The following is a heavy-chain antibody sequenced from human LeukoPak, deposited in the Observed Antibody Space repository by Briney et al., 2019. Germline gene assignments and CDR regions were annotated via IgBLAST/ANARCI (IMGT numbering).Heavy chain of an antibody. CDR1: GFTFRNYG. D-gene: IGHD1-1*01. CDR3: AKGGTSGIHYMDV. J-gene: IGHJ6*03. V-gene: IGHV3-30*02. Sequence: GGSLRLSCAASGFTFRNYGTHWVRQAPGKGLEWVAFIRSDGSNQYYADSVKGRFTISRDKSENTVSLQMNSLGAEDTAVYYCAKGGTSGIHYMDVWGKGTTVTISS. CDR2: IRSDGSNQ.